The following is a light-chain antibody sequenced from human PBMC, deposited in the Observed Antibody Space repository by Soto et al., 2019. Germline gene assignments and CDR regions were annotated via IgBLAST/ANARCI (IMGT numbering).Light chain of an antibody. Sequence: ETVMTQSPATLSVSPGERATLSCRASQSVSSNLAWYQQKPGQAPRLLIYGASTRATGIPARFSGSGSGTDFTLTISSLQPEDFATYYCQQGYSFPRTFGQGTKVDI. CDR1: QSVSSN. CDR2: GAS. J-gene: IGKJ2*01. V-gene: IGKV3-15*01. CDR3: QQGYSFPRT.